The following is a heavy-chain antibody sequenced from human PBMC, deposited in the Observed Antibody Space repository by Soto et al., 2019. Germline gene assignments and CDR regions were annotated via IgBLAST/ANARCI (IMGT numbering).Heavy chain of an antibody. CDR1: GYSFTSYW. Sequence: CKGSGYSFTSYWISWVRQMPGKGLEWMGRIDPSDSYTNYSPSFQGHVTMTEDTSTTTVYMELNSLTSEDPAVYYFARDQSWHDLLWYFDPWGQGTRVTVSS. CDR3: ARDQSWHDLLWYFDP. V-gene: IGHV5-10-1*01. D-gene: IGHD1-1*01. J-gene: IGHJ5*02. CDR2: IDPSDSYT.